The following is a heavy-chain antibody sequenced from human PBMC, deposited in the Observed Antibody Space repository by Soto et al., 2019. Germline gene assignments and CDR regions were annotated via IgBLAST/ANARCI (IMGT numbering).Heavy chain of an antibody. CDR3: ARVKSGYSYASNDY. Sequence: QVQLVESGGGVVQPGRSLRLSCAASGFTFSNYAMHWVRQAPGKGLEWVAVTSYDGRVKYYAASVKGRFTISRDNSKNTLYVQMNSLRAEDTAVYYCARVKSGYSYASNDYWGQGTLVTVSS. CDR2: TSYDGRVK. J-gene: IGHJ4*02. D-gene: IGHD5-18*01. CDR1: GFTFSNYA. V-gene: IGHV3-30*04.